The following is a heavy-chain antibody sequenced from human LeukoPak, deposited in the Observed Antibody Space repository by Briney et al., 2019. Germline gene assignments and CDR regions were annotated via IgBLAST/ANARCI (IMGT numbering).Heavy chain of an antibody. J-gene: IGHJ6*03. D-gene: IGHD3-3*01. Sequence: SVKVSCKASGYTFTSYGISWVRQAPGQGLAWMGWISAYNGNTNYAQKLQGRVTMTTDTSTSTAYMELRSLRSDDTAVYYCARDRYYDFWSSYWSDYYYYYYMDVWGKGTTVTVSS. V-gene: IGHV1-18*01. CDR3: ARDRYYDFWSSYWSDYYYYYYMDV. CDR2: ISAYNGNT. CDR1: GYTFTSYG.